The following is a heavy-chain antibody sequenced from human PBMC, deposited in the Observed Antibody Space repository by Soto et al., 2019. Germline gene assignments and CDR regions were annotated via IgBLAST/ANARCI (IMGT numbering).Heavy chain of an antibody. V-gene: IGHV5-51*01. D-gene: IGHD2-21*02. CDR1: GYSFTSYW. CDR2: IYPGDSDT. Sequence: GESLKISCKGSGYSFTSYWIGWVRQMPGKGLEWMGIIYPGDSDTRYSPSFQGQVTISADKSISTAYLQWSSLKASDTAMYYCARLCGCDCYGGAFDIWGQGTMVTVSS. CDR3: ARLCGCDCYGGAFDI. J-gene: IGHJ3*02.